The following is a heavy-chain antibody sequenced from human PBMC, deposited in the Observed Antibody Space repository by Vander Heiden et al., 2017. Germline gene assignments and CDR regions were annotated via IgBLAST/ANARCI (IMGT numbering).Heavy chain of an antibody. V-gene: IGHV1-18*01. Sequence: HVHLVQSGAELKKPGASVQVPCMSSGYTFPASCLNWVRQVPGQGLEWMGWISPRNCATDYAQNFQGRVTMTTDTSTSTADMGLRSLRSDDTAVYYCAREGGDSARWYRYFQQWGQGTPVTVSS. CDR3: AREGGDSARWYRYFQQ. D-gene: IGHD6-13*01. CDR2: ISPRNCAT. CDR1: GYTFPASC. J-gene: IGHJ1*01.